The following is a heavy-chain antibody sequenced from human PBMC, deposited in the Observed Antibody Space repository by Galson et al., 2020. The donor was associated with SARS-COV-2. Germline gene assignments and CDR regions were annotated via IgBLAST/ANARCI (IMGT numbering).Heavy chain of an antibody. D-gene: IGHD2-15*01. CDR1: GFTFSDYF. CDR2: ISSSGSYI. J-gene: IGHJ1*01. V-gene: IGHV3-11*04. CDR3: ARVGDCSGGICYGAEYCQH. Sequence: GESLKLSCAASGFTFSDYFMSWVRQAPGKGLEWVSYISSSGSYINYADSVKGRFTISRDNAKNSLTLQMNSLRVEDTAVYYCARVGDCSGGICYGAEYCQHWGQGTLVTVSS.